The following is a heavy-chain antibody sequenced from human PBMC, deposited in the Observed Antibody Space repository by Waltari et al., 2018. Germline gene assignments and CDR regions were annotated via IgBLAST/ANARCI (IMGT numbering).Heavy chain of an antibody. J-gene: IGHJ6*02. V-gene: IGHV5-51*01. Sequence: ELQMMPFGPAVKESGESLDISCEGVAYVFPRYWIAWVRRMPGKGLGGGGMIFPCDAATTYNPSFERQVTISVDKSIRTVHLQWSSLKASDTATYYCARQKGRTESDGLAVWGRGTTVKVSS. CDR1: AYVFPRYW. CDR3: ARQKGRTESDGLAV. CDR2: IFPCDAAT. D-gene: IGHD1-1*01.